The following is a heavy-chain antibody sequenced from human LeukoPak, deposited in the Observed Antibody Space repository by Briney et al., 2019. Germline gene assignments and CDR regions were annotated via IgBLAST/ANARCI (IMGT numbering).Heavy chain of an antibody. CDR2: INHSGST. J-gene: IGHJ4*02. D-gene: IGHD4-17*01. CDR1: GGSFSGYY. CDR3: ARGGYGDFTDFDY. Sequence: SETLSLTCAVYGGSFSGYYWSWIRQPPGKGLEWIGEINHSGSTNYNPSLKSRVTISVDTSKNQFSLKLSSVTAADTAVYCCARGGYGDFTDFDYWGQGTLVTVSS. V-gene: IGHV4-34*01.